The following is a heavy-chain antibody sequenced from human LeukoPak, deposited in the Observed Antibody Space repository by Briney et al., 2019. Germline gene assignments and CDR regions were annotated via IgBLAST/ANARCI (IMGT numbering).Heavy chain of an antibody. Sequence: GGSLRLSCAASGFTFSNYGMHWVRQAPGKGLEWVAVISYDGSTKYYTDSVKGRFTISRDNSKNTLYLQMNSLRAEDTAVYYCAKGGEYSGYGEGIDIWGQGTMVTVSS. J-gene: IGHJ3*02. CDR1: GFTFSNYG. V-gene: IGHV3-30*18. D-gene: IGHD5-12*01. CDR3: AKGGEYSGYGEGIDI. CDR2: ISYDGSTK.